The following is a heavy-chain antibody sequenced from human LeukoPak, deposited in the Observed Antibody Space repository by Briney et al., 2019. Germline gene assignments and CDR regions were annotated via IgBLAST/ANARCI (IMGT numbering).Heavy chain of an antibody. CDR3: ARVRGYSYDSSDFDY. CDR2: IYYSGNT. Sequence: SETLSLTCAVSGYSISSGYYWGWIRQPPGQGLEWIGKIYYSGNTNYNPSLKSRVTISVDASKNQFSLKLSSVTAADTAVYYCARVRGYSYDSSDFDYWGQGTLVTVSS. D-gene: IGHD5-18*01. CDR1: GYSISSGYY. V-gene: IGHV4-38-2*01. J-gene: IGHJ4*02.